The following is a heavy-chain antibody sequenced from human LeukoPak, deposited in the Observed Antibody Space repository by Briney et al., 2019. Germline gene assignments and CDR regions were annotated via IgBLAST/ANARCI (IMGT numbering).Heavy chain of an antibody. D-gene: IGHD4-17*01. CDR1: GGAFTIYA. CDR2: IIPIFDTA. Sequence: ASVKVSCKSSGGAFTIYAISWVRHGPGQGLEWMGGIIPIFDTANYAQKFPGRVTISADESASTDYMELSSLRSEDTAGYYCARGGGKMTTVTPFGYWGQGTLVTVPS. V-gene: IGHV1-69*13. J-gene: IGHJ4*02. CDR3: ARGGGKMTTVTPFGY.